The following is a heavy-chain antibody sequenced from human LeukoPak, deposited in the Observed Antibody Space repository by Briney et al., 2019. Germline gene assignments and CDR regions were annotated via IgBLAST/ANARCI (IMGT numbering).Heavy chain of an antibody. CDR3: ARTDEGPYYYDSGSYYPNFDY. D-gene: IGHD3-10*01. CDR1: GYTFTSYG. J-gene: IGHJ4*02. Sequence: GASVKVSCKASGYTFTSYGISWVRQAPGQGLEWMGWISAYNGNTNYAQKLQGRVTMTTDTSTSTAYMELRSLRSDDTAVYYCARTDEGPYYYDSGSYYPNFDYWGQGTLVTVSS. V-gene: IGHV1-18*01. CDR2: ISAYNGNT.